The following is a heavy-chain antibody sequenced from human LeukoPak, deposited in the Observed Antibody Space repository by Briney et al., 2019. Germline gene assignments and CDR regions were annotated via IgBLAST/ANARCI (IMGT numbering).Heavy chain of an antibody. CDR3: LKGGWATIGPPKD. Sequence: GGSLRLSCSAARFTFSSHAMHWVRQAPGKGLEYVSTINDDGGLTYYADSVKGRFTISGDNSKNTVYLHMNNLRPDDSAVYHCLKGGWATIGPPKDWGQGTLVSVSS. CDR1: RFTFSSHA. D-gene: IGHD5-24*01. CDR2: INDDGGLT. V-gene: IGHV3-64D*08. J-gene: IGHJ4*02.